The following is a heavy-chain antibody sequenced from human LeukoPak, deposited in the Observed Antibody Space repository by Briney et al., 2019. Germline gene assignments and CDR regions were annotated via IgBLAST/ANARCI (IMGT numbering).Heavy chain of an antibody. V-gene: IGHV3-30*02. Sequence: PGGSLRLSCAASGFTFSNYWVHWVRQAPGKGLEWVAFIRYDGSENYYADSVRGRFTLSRDNSKNTVYLQMNSLRVEDTALYYCARYCSSTDCYRGDYWGQGTLVTVSS. CDR1: GFTFSNYW. CDR2: IRYDGSEN. CDR3: ARYCSSTDCYRGDY. D-gene: IGHD2-2*02. J-gene: IGHJ4*02.